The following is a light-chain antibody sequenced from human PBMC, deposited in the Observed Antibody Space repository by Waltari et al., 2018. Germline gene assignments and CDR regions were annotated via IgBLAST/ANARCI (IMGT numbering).Light chain of an antibody. J-gene: IGKJ1*01. V-gene: IGKV3-15*01. Sequence: TVVTQSPVTLSVSPGERATLSCRTSQTIGSNLAWYQQRPGQAPRLLIYHASTRATGIPARFSGSGSGTEFTLTISSLQSEDFAVYYCQQYNRWPPGTFGQGTKVEV. CDR1: QTIGSN. CDR3: QQYNRWPPGT. CDR2: HAS.